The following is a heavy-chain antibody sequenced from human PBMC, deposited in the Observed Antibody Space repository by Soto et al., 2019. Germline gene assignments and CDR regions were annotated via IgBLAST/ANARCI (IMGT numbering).Heavy chain of an antibody. V-gene: IGHV3-30*18. CDR2: ISDDGSNK. D-gene: IGHD2-15*01. CDR3: AKDMTSVAATLYYDYGMDV. Sequence: QVQLVESGGGVVQPGTSLRLSCAASGFTFSTYGMHWVRQAPGKGLESVAVISDDGSNKDYAEAVKGRFTISRDNSKNXLXXQINSLRGEDTAGYYCAKDMTSVAATLYYDYGMDVWGQGTTVTVSS. J-gene: IGHJ6*02. CDR1: GFTFSTYG.